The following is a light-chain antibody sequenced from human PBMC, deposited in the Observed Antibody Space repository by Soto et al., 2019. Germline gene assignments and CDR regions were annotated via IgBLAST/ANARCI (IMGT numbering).Light chain of an antibody. CDR3: SSYTSSSTQV. Sequence: QSVLIQPPSVSGSPGQSVTISCTGTSSDVGSYDYVSWYQQHPGTVPKPMIYDVSNRPSGVSNRFSGSKSGNTASLTISGLQAEDEADYYCSSYTSSSTQVFGTGTKVTVL. V-gene: IGLV2-14*01. CDR1: SSDVGSYDY. J-gene: IGLJ1*01. CDR2: DVS.